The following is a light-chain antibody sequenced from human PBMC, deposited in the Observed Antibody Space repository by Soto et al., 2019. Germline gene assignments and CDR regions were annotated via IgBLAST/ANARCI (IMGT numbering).Light chain of an antibody. CDR3: QQSFTTPRT. CDR1: QSVSDY. CDR2: AAS. Sequence: DIQMTQSPSSLSASVGDRVTITCRASQSVSDYLNWYQQKPGKAPDLLIYAASSLQSGVQSRFSGSGSGTDFTLTISSLQPEDFAIYYCQQSFTTPRTFGQGTKLEIK. V-gene: IGKV1-39*01. J-gene: IGKJ2*01.